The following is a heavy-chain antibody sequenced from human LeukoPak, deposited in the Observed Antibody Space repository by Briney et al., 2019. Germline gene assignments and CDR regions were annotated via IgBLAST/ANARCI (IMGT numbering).Heavy chain of an antibody. D-gene: IGHD6-13*01. V-gene: IGHV4-39*01. Sequence: PSETLSLTCSVSGGSISSSSSYWGWIRQPPGKGLEWIGSIYYSGSSFDNPALKSRVTISVDTSKNQFSLKLSSVTAADTAVYYCARRYSSSWYRMNWFDPWGQGTLVTVSS. CDR1: GGSISSSSSY. CDR3: ARRYSSSWYRMNWFDP. J-gene: IGHJ5*02. CDR2: IYYSGSS.